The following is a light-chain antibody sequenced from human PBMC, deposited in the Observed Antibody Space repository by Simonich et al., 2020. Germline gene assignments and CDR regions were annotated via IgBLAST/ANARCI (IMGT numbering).Light chain of an antibody. CDR2: DVS. CDR3: SSYTSSSLI. V-gene: IGLV2-14*01. J-gene: IGLJ2*01. Sequence: QSALTQPPSASGSPGQSVTISCTGTSSDVGGYNYVSWYPQHPGKAPKLMIYDVSKRPSGVSNRFSGSKSGNTASLTISGLQAEDEADYYCSSYTSSSLIFGGGTKLTVL. CDR1: SSDVGGYNY.